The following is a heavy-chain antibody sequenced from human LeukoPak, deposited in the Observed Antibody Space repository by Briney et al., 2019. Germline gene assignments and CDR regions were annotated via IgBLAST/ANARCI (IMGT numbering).Heavy chain of an antibody. D-gene: IGHD2-2*01. Sequence: SVKDSCKASGGTFSSYAISWVRQAPGQGLEWMGGIIPIFGTANYAQKFQGRVTITADESTSTAYMELSSLRSEDTAVYYCARGSRRVPAAIHYYYGMDVWGQGTTVTVSS. J-gene: IGHJ6*02. CDR3: ARGSRRVPAAIHYYYGMDV. CDR1: GGTFSSYA. V-gene: IGHV1-69*13. CDR2: IIPIFGTA.